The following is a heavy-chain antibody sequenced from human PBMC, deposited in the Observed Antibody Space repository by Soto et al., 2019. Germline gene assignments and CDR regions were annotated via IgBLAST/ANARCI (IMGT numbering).Heavy chain of an antibody. Sequence: GSLRLSCAASGFTFSGSAMHWVRQASGKGLEWVGRIRSKANSYATAYAASVKGRFTISRDDSKNTAYLQMNSLKTADTAVYYCTVYSGIYHYPDAFDVWGQGTMVTVSS. CDR2: IRSKANSYAT. CDR3: TVYSGIYHYPDAFDV. CDR1: GFTFSGSA. V-gene: IGHV3-73*01. J-gene: IGHJ3*01. D-gene: IGHD1-26*01.